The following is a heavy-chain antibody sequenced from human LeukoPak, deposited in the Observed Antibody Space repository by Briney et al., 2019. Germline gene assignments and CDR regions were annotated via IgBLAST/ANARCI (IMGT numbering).Heavy chain of an antibody. CDR1: GFTFSSYA. V-gene: IGHV3-23*01. Sequence: GGSLRLSCAASGFTFSSYAMSWVRQAPGKGLEWVSAISGSGGSTYYADSVKGRFTISRDNSKNTLYLQMNSLRAEDTAVYYCAKEGGGYYGSGSQFDYWGQGTLVTVSS. D-gene: IGHD3-10*01. CDR3: AKEGGGYYGSGSQFDY. J-gene: IGHJ4*02. CDR2: ISGSGGST.